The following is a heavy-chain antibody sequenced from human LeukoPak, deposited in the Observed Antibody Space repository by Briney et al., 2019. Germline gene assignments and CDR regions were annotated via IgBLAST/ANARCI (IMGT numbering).Heavy chain of an antibody. J-gene: IGHJ6*03. Sequence: GASVKVSCKASGYTFTGYHMHWVRQAPGQGLEWMGWINPNSGGTNYAQKFQGRVTMTRDTSISTAYMEMSSLTSNDTAVYYCARSARHCNNGVCFTDYYIDLWGKGTTVIVSS. V-gene: IGHV1-2*02. CDR3: ARSARHCNNGVCFTDYYIDL. D-gene: IGHD2-8*01. CDR2: INPNSGGT. CDR1: GYTFTGYH.